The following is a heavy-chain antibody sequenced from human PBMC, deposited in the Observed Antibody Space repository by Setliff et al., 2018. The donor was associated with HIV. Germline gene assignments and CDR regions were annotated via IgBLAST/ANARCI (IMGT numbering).Heavy chain of an antibody. V-gene: IGHV4-30-4*08. CDR1: GGSISSDDYY. J-gene: IGHJ5*02. CDR2: ITYSGSA. D-gene: IGHD2-21*02. Sequence: PSETLSLTCTVSGGSISSDDYYWNWIRQPPGKGLEWIGYITYSGSAYYNPSLKSRVTISIDTSNNQISLRLSSVTAADTAMYYCARHDCGGDCSINWFDPWGQGTLVTVSS. CDR3: ARHDCGGDCSINWFDP.